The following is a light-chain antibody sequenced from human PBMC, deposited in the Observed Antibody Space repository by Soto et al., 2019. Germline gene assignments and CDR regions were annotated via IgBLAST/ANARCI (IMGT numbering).Light chain of an antibody. CDR2: DAS. J-gene: IGKJ1*01. CDR1: QSISTW. Sequence: DIQMTQSPSTLSASVGDTVTITCRASQSISTWLAWYQHKPGEAPRLLIFDASNLESGVPSRFSGSGSGTDFTLTISSLQPDDFARYCCLQYNGNSGTFGQGTKV. CDR3: LQYNGNSGT. V-gene: IGKV1-5*01.